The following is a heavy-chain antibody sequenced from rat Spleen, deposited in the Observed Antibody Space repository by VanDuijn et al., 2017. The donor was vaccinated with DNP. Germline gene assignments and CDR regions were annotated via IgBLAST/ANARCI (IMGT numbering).Heavy chain of an antibody. J-gene: IGHJ2*01. V-gene: IGHV3-3*01. CDR1: GYSITSNYK. D-gene: IGHD1-7*01. Sequence: EIQLQESGPGLVKPSQSLSLTCSVTGYSITSNYKWTWIRKFPGNEVEWMGYINNAGSTDYNPSLKSRFSITRDTSKNQFFLQVNSLRNEDTATYYCAGQLWVFEYWGQGVIVIVSS. CDR2: INNAGST. CDR3: AGQLWVFEY.